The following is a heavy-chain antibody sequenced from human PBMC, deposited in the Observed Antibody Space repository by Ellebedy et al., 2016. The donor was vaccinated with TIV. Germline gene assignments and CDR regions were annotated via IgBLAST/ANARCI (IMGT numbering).Heavy chain of an antibody. CDR1: GFTFSNYA. D-gene: IGHD1-1*01. J-gene: IGHJ2*01. CDR3: ARDQYTYWYFDL. V-gene: IGHV3-48*02. CDR2: ISISSTTT. Sequence: PGGSLRLSCAASGFTFSNYAMNWVRQAPGKGLEWVSYISISSTTTYYADSVKGRFTISRDDAKNSLYLQMNSLRDEDTALYYCARDQYTYWYFDLWGRGTLVTVSS.